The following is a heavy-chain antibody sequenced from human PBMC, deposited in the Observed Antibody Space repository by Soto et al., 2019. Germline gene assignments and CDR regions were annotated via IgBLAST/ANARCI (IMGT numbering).Heavy chain of an antibody. V-gene: IGHV1-18*01. J-gene: IGHJ3*02. CDR1: GYTFTSYG. D-gene: IGHD3-3*02. Sequence: GASVKVSCKASGYTFTSYGISWVRQAPGQGLEWMGWISAYNGNTNYAQKLQGRVTMTTDTSTSTAYMELRSLRSDDTAVYYCARAWSFSKPLQNPRQDVFEIWGQGTMVIVSS. CDR2: ISAYNGNT. CDR3: ARAWSFSKPLQNPRQDVFEI.